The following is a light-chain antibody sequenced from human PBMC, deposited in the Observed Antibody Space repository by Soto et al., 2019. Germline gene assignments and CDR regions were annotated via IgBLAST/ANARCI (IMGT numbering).Light chain of an antibody. CDR1: SSDVGNYNL. CDR2: EVS. V-gene: IGLV2-23*02. Sequence: QSALTQPASVSGSPGQSITISCTGTSSDVGNYNLVSWYQQHPGKAPKLMIYEVSKRPSGISNRFSGSKSGNTASLTISGLPAYDEADYYCCSYAGSSTPLIFGTGTKLTLL. CDR3: CSYAGSSTPLI. J-gene: IGLJ1*01.